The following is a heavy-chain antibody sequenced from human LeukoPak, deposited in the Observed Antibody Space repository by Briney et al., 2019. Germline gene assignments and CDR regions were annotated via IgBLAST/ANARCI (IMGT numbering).Heavy chain of an antibody. V-gene: IGHV4-30-2*01. D-gene: IGHD2-21*02. CDR3: ASRVTGAFDI. J-gene: IGHJ3*02. CDR2: IYHSGST. Sequence: PSETLSLTCAVYGGSFSGYCWSWIRQPPGKGLEWIGYIYHSGSTYYNPSLKSRVTISVDRSKNQFSLKLSSVTAADTAVYYCASRVTGAFDIWGQGTMVTVSS. CDR1: GGSFSGYC.